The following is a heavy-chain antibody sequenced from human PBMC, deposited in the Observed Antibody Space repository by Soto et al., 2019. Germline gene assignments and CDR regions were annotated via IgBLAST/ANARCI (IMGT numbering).Heavy chain of an antibody. CDR2: ISGSSTYI. CDR1: GFTFSGYI. J-gene: IGHJ4*02. Sequence: WGPQRLSCAASGFTFSGYIMNWIRQAPGKGLEWVSSISGSSTYIYYTDSVKGRFTISRDNAKNSLYLQVSSLRAEDTAVYYCARGPGYCSATSCYCYFDDWGQGTLVT. V-gene: IGHV3-21*01. D-gene: IGHD2-2*01. CDR3: ARGPGYCSATSCYCYFDD.